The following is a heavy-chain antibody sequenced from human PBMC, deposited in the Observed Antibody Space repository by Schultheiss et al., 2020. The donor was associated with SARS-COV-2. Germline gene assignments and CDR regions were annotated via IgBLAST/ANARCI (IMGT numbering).Heavy chain of an antibody. J-gene: IGHJ5*02. D-gene: IGHD3-3*01. CDR3: AKTEGYYDFWSGYYRHDWFDP. CDR2: ISSSSSYI. V-gene: IGHV3-21*01. Sequence: GGSLRLSCAASGFTFSSYWMSWVRQAPGKGLEWVSSISSSSSYIYYADSVKGRFTISRDNAKNSLYLQMNSLRAEDTAVYYCAKTEGYYDFWSGYYRHDWFDPWGQGTLVTVSS. CDR1: GFTFSSYW.